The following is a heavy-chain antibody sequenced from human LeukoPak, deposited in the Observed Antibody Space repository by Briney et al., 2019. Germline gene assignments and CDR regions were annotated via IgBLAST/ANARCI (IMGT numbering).Heavy chain of an antibody. CDR2: ISSSSSTI. Sequence: GGSLRLSCAASGFTFSSYSMNWVRQAPGKGLEWVSYISSSSSTIYYADSVKGRFTISRDNAKNSLYLQMNSLRAEDTAVYYCARWGYYGGKNGFDIWGQGTMVTVSS. J-gene: IGHJ3*02. D-gene: IGHD4-23*01. CDR1: GFTFSSYS. CDR3: ARWGYYGGKNGFDI. V-gene: IGHV3-48*01.